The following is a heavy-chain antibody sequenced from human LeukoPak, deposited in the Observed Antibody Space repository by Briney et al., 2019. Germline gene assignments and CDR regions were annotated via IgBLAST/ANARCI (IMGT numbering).Heavy chain of an antibody. J-gene: IGHJ4*02. V-gene: IGHV3-15*01. Sequence: PGGSLRLSCAASGFTFSNAWMSWVRQAPGKGLEWVGRIKSKTDGGTTDYAAPVEGRFTISRDDSKNTLYLQMNSLKTEDTAVYYCTTTTGGWLRDYWGQGTLVTVSS. CDR1: GFTFSNAW. D-gene: IGHD5-12*01. CDR2: IKSKTDGGTT. CDR3: TTTTGGWLRDY.